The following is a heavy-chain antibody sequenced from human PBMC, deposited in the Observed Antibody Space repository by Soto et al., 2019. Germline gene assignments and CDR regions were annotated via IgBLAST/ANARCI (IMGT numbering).Heavy chain of an antibody. D-gene: IGHD5-12*01. CDR1: GFTFSNYG. Sequence: EVQLLESGGGLVQRGGSLRLSCAASGFTFSNYGMSWVRQAPGKGLEWASAMSGRGDGIYYADSVKGRFTISRDNSKNTLYLEMNSLRAEDTAVYYCAKGHLGSGYVRQPFDYWGQGTLVTVSS. CDR2: MSGRGDGI. J-gene: IGHJ4*02. CDR3: AKGHLGSGYVRQPFDY. V-gene: IGHV3-23*01.